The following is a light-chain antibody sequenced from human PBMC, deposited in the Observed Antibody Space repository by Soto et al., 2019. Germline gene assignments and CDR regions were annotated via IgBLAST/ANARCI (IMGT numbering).Light chain of an antibody. CDR2: DDK. J-gene: IGLJ2*01. V-gene: IGLV6-57*04. CDR3: QSYDSSNVV. CDR1: SGSIASNY. Sequence: NFMLTQPHSVSESPGKTVTISCTRSSGSIASNYVQWYQQRPGSAPTIVISDDKRRPSGVPDRFSGSIDSSSNSASLTISGLKTEDEADYYCQSYDSSNVVFGGGTKLTVL.